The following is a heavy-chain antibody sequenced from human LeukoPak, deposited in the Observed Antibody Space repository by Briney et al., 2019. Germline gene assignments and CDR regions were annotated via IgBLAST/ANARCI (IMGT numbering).Heavy chain of an antibody. J-gene: IGHJ3*02. Sequence: PGGSLRLSCTASGFTFSGYSMNWIRQAPGKGLEWVSSFGTRSTSIYHAGSVKGRFAISRDNAKNSLYLQMNSLRAEDTAVYYCAKDYTGQDAFDIWGQGTMVTVSS. CDR3: AKDYTGQDAFDI. V-gene: IGHV3-21*04. CDR2: FGTRSTSI. D-gene: IGHD2-2*02. CDR1: GFTFSGYS.